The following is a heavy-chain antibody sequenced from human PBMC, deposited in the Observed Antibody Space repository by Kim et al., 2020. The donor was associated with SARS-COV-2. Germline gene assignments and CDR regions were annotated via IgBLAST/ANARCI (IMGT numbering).Heavy chain of an antibody. V-gene: IGHV3-23*01. CDR2: IGGGGATT. J-gene: IGHJ4*02. Sequence: GGSLRLSCAASGLTFSTYAMNWVRQAPGRGLEWVSVIGGGGATTNYADSVKGRFTISRDNSKNTLYLQMNSLRADDTAVYYCAKSDVSSSWPQFDYWAQG. D-gene: IGHD6-13*01. CDR3: AKSDVSSSWPQFDY. CDR1: GLTFSTYA.